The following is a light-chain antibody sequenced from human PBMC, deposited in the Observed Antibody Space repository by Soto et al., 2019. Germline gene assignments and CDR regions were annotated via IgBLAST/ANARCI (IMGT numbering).Light chain of an antibody. J-gene: IGKJ4*01. CDR2: AVS. V-gene: IGKV1-9*01. CDR3: QQLYSYRLT. CDR1: QGFSSY. Sequence: DIQLTQSPSFLSASVGERVTITCRASQGFSSYFAWFQQKPGKAPNLLIYAVSTLQSGVPTRFRGSSSGTEFTLTIIRPQPEDFATYYCQQLYSYRLTFGGGNKVEIK.